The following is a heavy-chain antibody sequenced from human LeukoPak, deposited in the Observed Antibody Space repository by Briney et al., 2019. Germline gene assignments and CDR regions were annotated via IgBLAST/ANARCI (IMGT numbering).Heavy chain of an antibody. V-gene: IGHV1-46*01. Sequence: GASVKVSCKASGYTFTSYYMHWVRQAPGQGLEWMGIINPSGGSTSYAQKFQGRVTMTRDTSTSTVYMELSSLRSEDTAVYYCASPTPRYCSSTSCQYSEAFDIWGQGTMVTVSS. D-gene: IGHD2-2*01. CDR3: ASPTPRYCSSTSCQYSEAFDI. CDR1: GYTFTSYY. CDR2: INPSGGST. J-gene: IGHJ3*02.